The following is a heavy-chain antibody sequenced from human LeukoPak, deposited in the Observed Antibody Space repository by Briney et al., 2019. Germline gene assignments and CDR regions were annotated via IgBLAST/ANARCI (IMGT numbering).Heavy chain of an antibody. J-gene: IGHJ4*02. Sequence: PGGSLRLSCAASGFTFSSYEMNWVRQAPGKGLEWVSYISSNSSTIYYADSVKGRFTIPRDNAKNSLYLQMNSLRAEDKAVSYCESCYDFWSGKVDWWGQGTLVVVS. CDR2: ISSNSSTI. V-gene: IGHV3-48*01. D-gene: IGHD3-3*01. CDR3: ESCYDFWSGKVDW. CDR1: GFTFSSYE.